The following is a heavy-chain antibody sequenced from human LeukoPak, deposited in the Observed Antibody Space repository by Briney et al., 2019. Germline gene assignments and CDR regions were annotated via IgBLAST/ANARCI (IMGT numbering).Heavy chain of an antibody. CDR3: ARVPPPGGYEKGPAFDI. J-gene: IGHJ3*02. D-gene: IGHD5-12*01. CDR2: IYYSGST. CDR1: GGSISSGGYY. Sequence: SETLSLTCTVSGGSISSGGYYWSWIRQHPGKGLEWIGYIYYSGSTYYNPSLKSRVTISVDTSKNQFSLKLSSVTAADTAVYYCARVPPPGGYEKGPAFDIWGQGTMVTVSS. V-gene: IGHV4-31*03.